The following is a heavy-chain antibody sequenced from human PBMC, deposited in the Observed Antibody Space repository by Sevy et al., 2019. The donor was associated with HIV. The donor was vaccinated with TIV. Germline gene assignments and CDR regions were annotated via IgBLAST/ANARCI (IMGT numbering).Heavy chain of an antibody. CDR1: GYTFSSNG. D-gene: IGHD3-10*01. CDR2: IGVYNGNS. J-gene: IGHJ4*01. V-gene: IGHV1-18*01. CDR3: ARVPTYYFGSGTYFDY. Sequence: ASVKVSCKASGYTFSSNGIAWVRQAPGQGLQWMGWIGVYNGNSKYGQNLQDRLTMTTDTSTSTAYMELKSLRSDDTAVYYCARVPTYYFGSGTYFDYWGHGTLVTVSS.